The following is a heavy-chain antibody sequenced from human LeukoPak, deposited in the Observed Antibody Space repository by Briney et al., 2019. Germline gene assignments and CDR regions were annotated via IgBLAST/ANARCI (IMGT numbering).Heavy chain of an antibody. CDR2: IIPILGIA. J-gene: IGHJ6*02. CDR3: ASGEYYYYGMDV. CDR1: GGTFSSYA. D-gene: IGHD4-17*01. Sequence: GASVKVSCKASGGTFSSYAISWVRQAPGQGLEWMGRIIPILGIANYAQKFQGRVTITADKSTSTAYMELSSLRSGDTAVYYCASGEYYYYGMDVWGQGTTVTVSS. V-gene: IGHV1-69*04.